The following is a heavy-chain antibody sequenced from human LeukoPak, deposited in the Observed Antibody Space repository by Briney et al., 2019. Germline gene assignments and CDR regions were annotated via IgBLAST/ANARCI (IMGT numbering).Heavy chain of an antibody. D-gene: IGHD3-22*01. Sequence: PGGSLRLSCAASGFTFSSYAMSWVRQAPGKGLEWVSAISGSGGSTYYADSVKGRFTISRDNAKNSLYLQMNSLRAEDTAVYYCAREQPFFYDSSGYYYAYWGQGTLVTVSS. CDR3: AREQPFFYDSSGYYYAY. J-gene: IGHJ4*02. CDR1: GFTFSSYA. CDR2: ISGSGGST. V-gene: IGHV3-23*01.